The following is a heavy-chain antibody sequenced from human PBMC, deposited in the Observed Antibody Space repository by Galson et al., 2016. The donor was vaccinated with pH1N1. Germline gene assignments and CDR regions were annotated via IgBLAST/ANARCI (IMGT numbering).Heavy chain of an antibody. CDR1: GFNFNVYD. Sequence: SLRLSCAASGFNFNVYDMNWVRRAPGKGLEWISYIGSSGNTIYYADSVKGRFTISRDNAKHALYLQVNSLRAEDTAVYYCARAGRNWYFDLWGRGTLVAVSS. CDR2: IGSSGNTI. CDR3: ARAGRNWYFDL. V-gene: IGHV3-48*03. J-gene: IGHJ2*01.